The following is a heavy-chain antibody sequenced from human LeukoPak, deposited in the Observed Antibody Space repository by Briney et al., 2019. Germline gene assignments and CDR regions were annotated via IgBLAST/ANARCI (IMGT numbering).Heavy chain of an antibody. J-gene: IGHJ4*01. CDR3: ASGIRERGFDY. D-gene: IGHD1-1*01. Sequence: GGSLRLSCAASGFTFSTYSMNWVRQAPGKGLEWVSSISSSSTYIYYADSVKGRFTISRDNAKNSLYLQMNSLRPDDTALYFCASGIRERGFDYWGHGTLVTVSS. CDR1: GFTFSTYS. V-gene: IGHV3-21*01. CDR2: ISSSSTYI.